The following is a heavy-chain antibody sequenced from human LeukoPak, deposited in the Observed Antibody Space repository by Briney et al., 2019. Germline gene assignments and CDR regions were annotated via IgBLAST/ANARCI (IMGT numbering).Heavy chain of an antibody. CDR1: GFAFSSYE. D-gene: IGHD6-19*01. V-gene: IGHV3-48*03. J-gene: IGHJ4*02. CDR2: ISSSGSTI. Sequence: GGSLRLSCAASGFAFSSYEMNWVRQAPGKGLEWVSYISSSGSTIYYADSVKGRFTISSDNAKNSLYLQMNSLRAEDTAVYYCASKAGEAVAGTGFDYWGQGTLVTVSS. CDR3: ASKAGEAVAGTGFDY.